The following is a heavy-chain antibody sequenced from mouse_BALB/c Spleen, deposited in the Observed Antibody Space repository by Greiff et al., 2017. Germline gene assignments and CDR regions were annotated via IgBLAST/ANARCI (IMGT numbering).Heavy chain of an antibody. V-gene: IGHV1S56*01. CDR3: ARDYDSLYFDD. D-gene: IGHD2-4*01. CDR2: IYPGNVNT. CDR1: GYTFTSYY. J-gene: IGHJ2*01. Sequence: LVEPGASVRISCKASGYTFTSYYIHWVKQRPGQGLEWIGWIYPGNVNTKYNEKFKGKATLTADKSSSTAYMQLSSLTSEDSAVYFCARDYDSLYFDDWGQGTTLTVSA.